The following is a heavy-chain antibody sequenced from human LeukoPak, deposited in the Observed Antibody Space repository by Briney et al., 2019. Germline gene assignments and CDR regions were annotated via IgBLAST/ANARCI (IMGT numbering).Heavy chain of an antibody. Sequence: GGSLRLSCAVSGFTFGSYSMNWVSQAPGKGLEWVSFVSTSGSYIYYADSVKGRFTISRDNAKNSLYLQMNSLRAEDTAVYYCASQTPRRLPIAVADYFDYWGQRTLVTVSS. CDR2: VSTSGSYI. V-gene: IGHV3-21*01. CDR1: GFTFGSYS. D-gene: IGHD6-19*01. J-gene: IGHJ4*02. CDR3: ASQTPRRLPIAVADYFDY.